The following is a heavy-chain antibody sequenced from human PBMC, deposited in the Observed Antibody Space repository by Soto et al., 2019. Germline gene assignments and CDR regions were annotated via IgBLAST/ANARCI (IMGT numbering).Heavy chain of an antibody. J-gene: IGHJ4*02. V-gene: IGHV1-18*01. CDR1: GYFFTTYG. CDR2: ISVKNGNT. D-gene: IGHD2-8*01. Sequence: QVQLVQSGSEVKKPGASVKVSCKASGYFFTTYGISWVRQAPGQGLEWMGYISVKNGNTNYAQEFQGRVTLTTDTSTTTAYMELRSLTSDDTAMYYCARDLATFGPGPNEFWGQGTLVTVSS. CDR3: ARDLATFGPGPNEF.